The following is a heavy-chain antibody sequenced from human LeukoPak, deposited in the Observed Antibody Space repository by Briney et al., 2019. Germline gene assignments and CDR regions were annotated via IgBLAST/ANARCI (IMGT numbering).Heavy chain of an antibody. D-gene: IGHD6-13*01. CDR3: ARYYSSSWTYYFDY. V-gene: IGHV4-34*01. CDR2: INHSGST. Sequence: SETLSLTCAVYGGSFRGYYWSWIRQPPGKGLEGIGEINHSGSTNYNPSLKSRVTISVDTSKNQFSLKLSSVTAADTAVYYCARYYSSSWTYYFDYWGQGTLVTVSS. CDR1: GGSFRGYY. J-gene: IGHJ4*02.